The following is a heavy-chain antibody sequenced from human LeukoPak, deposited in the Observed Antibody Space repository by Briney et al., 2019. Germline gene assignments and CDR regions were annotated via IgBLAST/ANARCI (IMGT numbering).Heavy chain of an antibody. CDR1: GFTFSSYG. D-gene: IGHD3-3*01. V-gene: IGHV3-33*06. J-gene: IGHJ6*03. CDR3: AKEGRRFLEWLSGGSYYYYMDV. Sequence: GGSLRLSCAASGFTFSSYGMHWVRQAPGKGLEWVAVIWYDGSNKYYADSVKGRFTISRDNSKNTLYLQMNSLRAEDTAVYYCAKEGRRFLEWLSGGSYYYYMDVWGKGTTVTVSS. CDR2: IWYDGSNK.